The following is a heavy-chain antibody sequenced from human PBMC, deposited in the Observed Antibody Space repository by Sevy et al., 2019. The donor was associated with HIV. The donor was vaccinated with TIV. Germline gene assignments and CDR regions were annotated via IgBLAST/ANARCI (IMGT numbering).Heavy chain of an antibody. CDR2: FDPDDGET. V-gene: IGHV1-24*01. CDR3: ATTKDYYDSSGSPFDS. J-gene: IGHJ4*02. CDR1: GYTLSELS. Sequence: ASVKVSCKVSGYTLSELSMHWVRQPPGKGLEWMGRFDPDDGETIYAQRFQGRVTMTEDTSTDTAYMELSSLRSDDTAVYYCATTKDYYDSSGSPFDSWGQGTLVTVSS. D-gene: IGHD3-22*01.